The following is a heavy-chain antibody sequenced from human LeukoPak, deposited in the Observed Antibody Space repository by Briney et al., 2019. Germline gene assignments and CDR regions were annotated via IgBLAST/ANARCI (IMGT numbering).Heavy chain of an antibody. J-gene: IGHJ5*02. V-gene: IGHV1-69*05. CDR1: GGTFSSYA. D-gene: IGHD2-2*01. Sequence: ASVKVSCKASGGTFSSYAISWVRQAPGQGLEWMGGIIPIFGTANYAQKFQGRVTITTDESTSTAYMELSSLRSEDTAVYYCARSGPVRDIVVVPAAHGWFDPWGQGTLVTVSS. CDR3: ARSGPVRDIVVVPAAHGWFDP. CDR2: IIPIFGTA.